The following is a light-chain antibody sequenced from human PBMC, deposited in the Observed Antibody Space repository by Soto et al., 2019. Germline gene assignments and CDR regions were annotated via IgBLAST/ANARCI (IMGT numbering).Light chain of an antibody. Sequence: IKLYQSPSSLSASVGDRVTITCRASQGTNSYLAWYQQKPGKAPKLLIYKASSLESGVPSRFSGSGSGSDFTLTISSLQPDDLATYYCQQYYSYSRTFGQGTKVDI. CDR3: QQYYSYSRT. CDR2: KAS. CDR1: QGTNSY. V-gene: IGKV1-5*03. J-gene: IGKJ1*01.